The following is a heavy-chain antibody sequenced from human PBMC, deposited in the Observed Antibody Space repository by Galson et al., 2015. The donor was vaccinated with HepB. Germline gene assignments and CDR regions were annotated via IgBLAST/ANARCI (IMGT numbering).Heavy chain of an antibody. V-gene: IGHV3-33*01. D-gene: IGHD6-13*01. CDR2: IWFDGSKK. Sequence: SLRLSCAASGFTFSNYGMHWVRQAPGKGLEWVALIWFDGSKKYHAEYLKGRFTISRDNSKNMLYLQMNSLRAEDTAVYYCVREGQQLVWGQGTLVTVSS. J-gene: IGHJ4*02. CDR3: VREGQQLV. CDR1: GFTFSNYG.